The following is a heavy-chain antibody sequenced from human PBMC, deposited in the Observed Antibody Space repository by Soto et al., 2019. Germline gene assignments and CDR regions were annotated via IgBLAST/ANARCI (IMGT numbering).Heavy chain of an antibody. D-gene: IGHD2-21*02. V-gene: IGHV4-31*03. CDR3: ARTPLPNCGGDCYSGSPFDY. CDR2: IYYSGST. CDR1: GGSISSGGYY. Sequence: NPSETLSLTCTVSGGSISSGGYYWSWIRQHPGKGLEWIGYIYYSGSTYYNPSLKSRVTISVDTSKNRFSLKLSSVTAADTAVYYCARTPLPNCGGDCYSGSPFDYWGQGTLVTVSS. J-gene: IGHJ4*02.